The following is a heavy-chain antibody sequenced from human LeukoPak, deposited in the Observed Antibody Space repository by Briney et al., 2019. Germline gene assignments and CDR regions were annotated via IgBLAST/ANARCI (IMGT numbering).Heavy chain of an antibody. Sequence: ASVKVSCKASGYSFTNYGVSWVRQAPGQGLEWMGWISSYSGNTDYAQRLQGRVTLTTDISTRTAYMELRNLKLDDTAVYYCVRDYGSKSLGLFEIWGQGTEVTVSS. CDR2: ISSYSGNT. J-gene: IGHJ3*02. CDR1: GYSFTNYG. CDR3: VRDYGSKSLGLFEI. D-gene: IGHD4-11*01. V-gene: IGHV1-18*01.